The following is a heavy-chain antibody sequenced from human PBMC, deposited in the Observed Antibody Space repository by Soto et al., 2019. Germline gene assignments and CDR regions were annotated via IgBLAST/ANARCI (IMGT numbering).Heavy chain of an antibody. CDR2: ISGSGGRT. J-gene: IGHJ4*02. D-gene: IGHD2-15*01. V-gene: IGHV3-23*01. CDR3: AKGRTGYCSGGSCYSDY. Sequence: EVQLLESGGGLVQPGGSLRLSCAASGFTFSSYAMSWVRQAPGKGLEWVSAISGSGGRTYYADSVKGRLTISRDNSKNELYMQRNDLRAEDTAVYYCAKGRTGYCSGGSCYSDYWGQGTLVTVSS. CDR1: GFTFSSYA.